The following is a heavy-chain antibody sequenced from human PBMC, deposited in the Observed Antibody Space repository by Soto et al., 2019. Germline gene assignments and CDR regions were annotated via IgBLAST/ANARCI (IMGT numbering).Heavy chain of an antibody. CDR1: GFIFSDYY. J-gene: IGHJ6*02. V-gene: IGHV3-11*05. CDR3: ARENYYKMYV. Sequence: QVQLVESGGGLVKPGGSLRLSCAASGFIFSDYYMTWIRQSPGKGLEWISYISNSGITNYADSVKGRFTISRDNAKNSLYLQMDSLRAEDTAVYYCARENYYKMYVWGQGTTVTVSS. CDR2: ISNSGIT.